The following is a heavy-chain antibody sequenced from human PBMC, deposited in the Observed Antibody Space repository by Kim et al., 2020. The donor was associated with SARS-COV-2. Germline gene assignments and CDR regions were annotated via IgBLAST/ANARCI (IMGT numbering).Heavy chain of an antibody. CDR2: INHSGST. Sequence: SETLSLTCAVYGGSFSGYYWSWIRQPPGKGLEWIGEINHSGSTNYNPSLKSRVTISVDTSKNQFSLKLSSVTAADTAVYYCARAEVVVVPAARESNWFDPWGQGTLVTVSS. CDR1: GGSFSGYY. V-gene: IGHV4-34*01. J-gene: IGHJ5*02. CDR3: ARAEVVVVPAARESNWFDP. D-gene: IGHD2-2*01.